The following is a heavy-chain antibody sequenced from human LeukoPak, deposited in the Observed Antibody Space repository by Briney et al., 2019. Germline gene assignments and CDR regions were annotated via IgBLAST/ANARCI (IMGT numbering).Heavy chain of an antibody. CDR3: ARSGTYYDFWSGYPSDYFYGMDV. J-gene: IGHJ6*02. V-gene: IGHV3-30-3*01. D-gene: IGHD3-3*01. CDR1: GFTFSSYA. Sequence: GRSLRLSCAASGFTFSSYAMHWVRQAPGKGLEWVAVISYDGSNKYYADSVKGRFTISRDSSKNTLYLQMNSLRAEDTAVYYCARSGTYYDFWSGYPSDYFYGMDVWGQGTTVTVSS. CDR2: ISYDGSNK.